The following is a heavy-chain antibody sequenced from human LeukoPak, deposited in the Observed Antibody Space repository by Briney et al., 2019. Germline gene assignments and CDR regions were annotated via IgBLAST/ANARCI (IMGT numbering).Heavy chain of an antibody. V-gene: IGHV3-7*01. CDR3: AREVTTLYYFDY. J-gene: IGHJ4*02. CDR2: IKQDGSEK. CDR1: GFTFSSYS. Sequence: PGGSLRLSCVASGFTFSSYSMSWVRQAPGKGLEWVANIKQDGSEKYYVDSVKGRFTISRDNAKNSLYLQMNSLRAEDTAVYYCAREVTTLYYFDYWGQGTLVTVSS. D-gene: IGHD4-17*01.